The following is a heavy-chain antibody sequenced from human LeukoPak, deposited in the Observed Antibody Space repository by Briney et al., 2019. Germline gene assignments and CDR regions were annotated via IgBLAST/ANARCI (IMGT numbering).Heavy chain of an antibody. D-gene: IGHD2-2*01. V-gene: IGHV3-23*01. J-gene: IGHJ4*02. CDR3: AKDQGQAVVPRRFDN. Sequence: PGGPLRLSCAASGFMFSNFAMSWVRQAPGKGLEWVSTIYYSGGNTYSADSVKGRFTISRDNAKNTLYLRTNSLRAEDTAVYYCAKDQGQAVVPRRFDNWGQGTLVTVSS. CDR1: GFMFSNFA. CDR2: IYYSGGNT.